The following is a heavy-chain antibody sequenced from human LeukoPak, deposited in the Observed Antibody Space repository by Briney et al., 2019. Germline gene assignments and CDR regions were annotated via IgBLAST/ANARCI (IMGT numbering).Heavy chain of an antibody. J-gene: IGHJ4*02. CDR1: GGSFSGYY. CDR3: AREGGPYRPLDY. V-gene: IGHV4-34*01. Sequence: PSETLSLTCAVYGGSFSGYYWIWIRQPPGKGLEWIGEINRSGSTTYNPSLKSRVTISLDTSKNQFSLKLSSVTAADTAVYYCAREGGPYRPLDYSGQGTLVTVSS. CDR2: INRSGST.